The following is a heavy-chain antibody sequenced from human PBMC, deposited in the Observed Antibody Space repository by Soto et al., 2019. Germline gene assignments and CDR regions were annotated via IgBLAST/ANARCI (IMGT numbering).Heavy chain of an antibody. CDR2: ISNSGDTI. V-gene: IGHV3-23*01. Sequence: GGSLRLSCVASGFTFSYYTMSWVRQAPGKGLEWVSGISNSGDTIYYADSVKGRFTISRDNFKNTLYLQMNSLRADDTAVYYCAKPCPNIVVVPAEDIWGQGTMVTVSS. CDR3: AKPCPNIVVVPAEDI. D-gene: IGHD2-2*01. CDR1: GFTFSYYT. J-gene: IGHJ3*02.